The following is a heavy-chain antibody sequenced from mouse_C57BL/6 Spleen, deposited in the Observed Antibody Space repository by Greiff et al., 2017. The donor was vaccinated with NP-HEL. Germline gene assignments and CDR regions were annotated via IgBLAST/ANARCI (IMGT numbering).Heavy chain of an antibody. V-gene: IGHV3-6*01. CDR2: ISYDGSN. CDR3: ARRGYSNHWYFDV. CDR1: GYSITSGYY. Sequence: ESGPGLVKPSQSLSLTCSVTGYSITSGYYWNWIRQFPGNKLEWMGYISYDGSNNYNPSLKNRISITRDTSKNQFFLKLNSVTTEDTATYYCARRGYSNHWYFDVWGTGTTVTVSS. D-gene: IGHD2-5*01. J-gene: IGHJ1*03.